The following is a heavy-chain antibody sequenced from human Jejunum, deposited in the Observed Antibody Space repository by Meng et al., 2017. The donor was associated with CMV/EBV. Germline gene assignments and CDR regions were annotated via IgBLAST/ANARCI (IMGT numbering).Heavy chain of an antibody. J-gene: IGHJ6*02. Sequence: FSVRRKWMTGVRQAPGKGLEWVANINEDGGEIYYVDSLKGRFTISRDNAKNSLYLQMNSLRAEDSAVYYCARITTFGTGLHGMDVWGQGTTVTVSS. CDR1: FSVRRKW. CDR2: INEDGGEI. D-gene: IGHD3-3*01. V-gene: IGHV3-7*01. CDR3: ARITTFGTGLHGMDV.